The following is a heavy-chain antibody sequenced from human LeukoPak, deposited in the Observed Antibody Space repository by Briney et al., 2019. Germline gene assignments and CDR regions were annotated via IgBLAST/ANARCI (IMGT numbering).Heavy chain of an antibody. V-gene: IGHV1-69*04. CDR3: ARDTSYCSGGSCYFYGFDY. Sequence: SVKVSCKASGGTFSSYAISWVRQAPGQGLEWMGRIIPIFGIANYAQKFQGRVTITADKSTSTAYMELSSLRSEDTAVYYCARDTSYCSGGSCYFYGFDYWGQGTLVTVSS. D-gene: IGHD2-15*01. J-gene: IGHJ4*02. CDR2: IIPIFGIA. CDR1: GGTFSSYA.